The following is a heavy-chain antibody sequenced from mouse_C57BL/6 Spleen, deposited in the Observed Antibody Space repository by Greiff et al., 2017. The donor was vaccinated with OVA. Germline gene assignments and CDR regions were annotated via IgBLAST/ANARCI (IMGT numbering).Heavy chain of an antibody. CDR2: IDPSDSYT. CDR1: GYTFTSYW. CDR3: ARSGTGYAMDD. J-gene: IGHJ4*01. D-gene: IGHD4-1*01. V-gene: IGHV1-50*01. Sequence: VQLQQPGAELVQPGASVKLSCKASGYTFTSYWMQWVQQRPGQGLEWIGEIDPSDSYTNYNQKFKGKATLTVDTSSSTAYMQLSSLTSEDSAVDYCARSGTGYAMDDWGQGTSVTVSS.